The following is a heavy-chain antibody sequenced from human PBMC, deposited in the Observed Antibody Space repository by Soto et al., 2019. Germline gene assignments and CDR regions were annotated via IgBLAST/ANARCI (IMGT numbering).Heavy chain of an antibody. CDR3: AKDRRKWELPGGFDR. CDR2: ISGSGGST. J-gene: IGHJ5*02. V-gene: IGHV3-23*01. D-gene: IGHD1-26*01. CDR1: GFTFSSYA. Sequence: EGSLRLSCAASGFTFSSYAMSWVRQAPGKGLEWVSAISGSGGSTYYADSVKGRFTISRDNSKNTLYLQMNSLRAEDTAVYYCAKDRRKWELPGGFDRRGGGTRVTV.